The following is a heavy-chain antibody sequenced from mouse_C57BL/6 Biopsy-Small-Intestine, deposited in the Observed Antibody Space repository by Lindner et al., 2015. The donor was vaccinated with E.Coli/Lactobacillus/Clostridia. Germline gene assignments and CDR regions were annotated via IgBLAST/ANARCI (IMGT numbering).Heavy chain of an antibody. J-gene: IGHJ3*01. V-gene: IGHV1-42*01. CDR2: INPSTGGT. Sequence: VQLQESGPELVKPGASVKISCKASGYSFTGYYMKWVKQSPEKSLVWIGEINPSTGGTTYSQKFKGKATMTVDKSSNTAYMELKSLTSEDSAVYYCARSFEHGSSYKAWFAYWGQGTLVTVSA. CDR1: GYSFTGYY. CDR3: ARSFEHGSSYKAWFAY. D-gene: IGHD1-1*01.